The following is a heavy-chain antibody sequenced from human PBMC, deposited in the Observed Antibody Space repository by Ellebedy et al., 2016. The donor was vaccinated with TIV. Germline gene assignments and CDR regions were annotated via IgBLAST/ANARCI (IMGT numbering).Heavy chain of an antibody. D-gene: IGHD2-8*02. V-gene: IGHV3-53*01. CDR1: GFTVSSNY. CDR3: ARTDCSGRSCYSFFNH. J-gene: IGHJ1*01. CDR2: QHSTDIP. Sequence: GESLKISCVASGFTVSSNYMFWVRQAPGKGLEWVALQHSTDIPYYADSVRGRFTVSRDDSQNKLFLQMSNLRGDDTAVYYCARTDCSGRSCYSFFNHWGQGTLVTVSS.